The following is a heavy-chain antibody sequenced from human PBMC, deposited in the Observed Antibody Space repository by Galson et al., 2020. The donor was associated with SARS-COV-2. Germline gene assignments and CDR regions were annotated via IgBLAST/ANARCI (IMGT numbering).Heavy chain of an antibody. J-gene: IGHJ5*02. D-gene: IGHD2-21*02. CDR1: GFTFSSYW. V-gene: IGHV3-74*01. CDR3: ARGYGGNSLGWFDP. Sequence: GESLKISCEASGFTFSSYWMHWVRQAPGQGLVWVSRINSDGSSTLYADSVKGRFTISRDNAKNTLYLQMNSLRAEDTAVYYCARGYGGNSLGWFDPWGQGTLVTVSS. CDR2: INSDGSST.